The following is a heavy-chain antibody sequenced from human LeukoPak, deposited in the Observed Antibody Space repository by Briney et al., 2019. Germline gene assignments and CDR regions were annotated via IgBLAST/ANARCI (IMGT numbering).Heavy chain of an antibody. CDR2: ISAYNGNT. J-gene: IGHJ4*02. CDR3: ARDQSFGSGSYQDY. Sequence: ASVKVSCKASGYTFTSYGISWVRQAPGQGLEWMGWISAYNGNTNYAQKFQGRVAVTTDTSTSTAYMDLRSLRSDDTAVYYCARDQSFGSGSYQDYWGQGTLVTVSS. V-gene: IGHV1-18*01. CDR1: GYTFTSYG. D-gene: IGHD3-10*01.